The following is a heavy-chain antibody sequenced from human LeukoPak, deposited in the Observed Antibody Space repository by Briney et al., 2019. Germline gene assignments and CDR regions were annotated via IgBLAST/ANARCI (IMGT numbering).Heavy chain of an antibody. CDR2: IIPIFGIA. CDR1: GGTFSSYA. CDR3: ARSYYDSSGYYTPLGY. Sequence: SGKVSCKASGGTFSSYAISWVRQAPGQGLEWMGRIIPIFGIANYAQKFQGRVTITADKSTSTAYMELSSLRSEDTAVYYCARSYYDSSGYYTPLGYWGQGTLVTVSS. V-gene: IGHV1-69*04. J-gene: IGHJ4*02. D-gene: IGHD3-22*01.